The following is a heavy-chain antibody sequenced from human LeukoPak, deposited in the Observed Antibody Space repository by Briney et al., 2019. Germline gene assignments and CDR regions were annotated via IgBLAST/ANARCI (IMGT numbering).Heavy chain of an antibody. CDR1: GYTFTSYY. Sequence: ASVRVSCKASGYTFTSYYMHWVRQAPGQGLEWMGIMNPTGGSTSYAQKFQGRVTMTRDTSTSTVYMELSSLRSEDTAVYYCAIDAGYDGDYDPAHFDYWGQGTLVTVSS. D-gene: IGHD4-17*01. CDR3: AIDAGYDGDYDPAHFDY. J-gene: IGHJ4*02. CDR2: MNPTGGST. V-gene: IGHV1-46*01.